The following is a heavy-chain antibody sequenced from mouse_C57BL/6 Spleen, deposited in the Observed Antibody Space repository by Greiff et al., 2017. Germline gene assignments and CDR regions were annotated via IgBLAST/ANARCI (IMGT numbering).Heavy chain of an antibody. V-gene: IGHV1-15*01. Sequence: VQLVESGAELVRPGASVTLSCKASGYTFTDYEMHWVKQTPVHGLEWIGAIDPETGGTAYNQKFKGKAILTADKSSSTAYMELRSLTSEDSAVYYCTMFITTVDFDYWGQGTTLTVSS. D-gene: IGHD1-1*01. J-gene: IGHJ2*01. CDR1: GYTFTDYE. CDR2: IDPETGGT. CDR3: TMFITTVDFDY.